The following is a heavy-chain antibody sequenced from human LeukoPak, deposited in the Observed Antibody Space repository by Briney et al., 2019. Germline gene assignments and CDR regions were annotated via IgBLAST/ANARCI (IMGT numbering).Heavy chain of an antibody. D-gene: IGHD6-19*01. J-gene: IGHJ6*02. CDR3: ARDRSPVAVYGMDV. CDR2: INPSGGST. V-gene: IGHV1-46*01. Sequence: ASVKVSCKASGYTFASCYMYWMRQAPGQGLEWMGIINPSGGSTSYAQKFQGRVTMTRDTSTSTVYMELSSLRSEDTAVYYCARDRSPVAVYGMDVWGQGTTVTVSS. CDR1: GYTFASCY.